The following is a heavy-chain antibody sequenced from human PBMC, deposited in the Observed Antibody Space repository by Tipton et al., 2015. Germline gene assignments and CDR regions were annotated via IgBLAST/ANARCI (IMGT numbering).Heavy chain of an antibody. D-gene: IGHD3-10*01. CDR3: AKDEGGGRGDSKQRITMVRGVRCYGLDV. Sequence: SLRLSCAASGFSFSRSAMHWVRQAPGKGLEWVALISFDGSNKYYGDSVKGRFTVSRDNSKNTLSLQMNSLRAEDTAVYYCAKDEGGGRGDSKQRITMVRGVRCYGLDVWGQGTTVTVSS. CDR2: ISFDGSNK. J-gene: IGHJ6*02. V-gene: IGHV3-30*18. CDR1: GFSFSRSA.